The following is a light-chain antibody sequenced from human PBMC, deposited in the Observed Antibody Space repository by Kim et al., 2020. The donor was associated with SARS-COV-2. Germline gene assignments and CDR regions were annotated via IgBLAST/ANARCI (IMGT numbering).Light chain of an antibody. CDR2: DVS. V-gene: IGLV2-14*03. Sequence: QSALTQPASVSGSPGQSITISCTGTSSDVAIYNYVSLYQQHPGKAPKLMIYDVSKRPSGVSTRFSGSKSGNTASLTISGLQAEDEADYFCSSYTTTSTLVFGGGTQLTVL. J-gene: IGLJ2*01. CDR3: SSYTTTSTLV. CDR1: SSDVAIYNY.